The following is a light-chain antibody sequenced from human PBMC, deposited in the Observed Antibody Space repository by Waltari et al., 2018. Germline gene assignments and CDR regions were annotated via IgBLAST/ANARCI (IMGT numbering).Light chain of an antibody. J-gene: IGKJ4*01. Sequence: DIVMTQSPLSLPVTPGEPASISCRSSQSLLHSNGYNYLDWYLQKPGQSPQLLIYLGSNRASGVPDRFSGSGSGTDFTLTISSLEPEDFAVYYCQQRSKWPLTFGGGTKVEIK. CDR1: QSLLHSNGYNY. V-gene: IGKV2-28*01. CDR2: LGS. CDR3: QQRSKWPLT.